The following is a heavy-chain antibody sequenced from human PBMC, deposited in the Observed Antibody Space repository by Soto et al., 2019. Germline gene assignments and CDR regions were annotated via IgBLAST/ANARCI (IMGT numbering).Heavy chain of an antibody. D-gene: IGHD2-21*02. CDR1: GYTFTSFG. J-gene: IGHJ4*02. CDR2: ITTDKGKT. Sequence: ASVKVSCKTSGYTFTSFGISWVRQAPGQGLEWMGWITTDKGKTNYAQKFLGRVTMTSDTSTSTVHMELGSLTSEDTAVYYCARGGGIVVVTAPSDHWGQGTLVTVSS. CDR3: ARGGGIVVVTAPSDH. V-gene: IGHV1-18*01.